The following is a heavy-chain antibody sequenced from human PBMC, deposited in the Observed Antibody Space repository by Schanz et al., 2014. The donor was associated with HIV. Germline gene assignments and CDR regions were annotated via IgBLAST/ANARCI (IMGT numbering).Heavy chain of an antibody. CDR2: ISNDGSNK. V-gene: IGHV3-30-3*01. Sequence: VQLVESGGGVVQPGRSLRLSCAASGFTFNSYAMHWVRQAPGKGLEWVTVISNDGSNKYYTDSVKGRFTISRDNSKNTVYLQMNSLRPEDTAVYYCARMEQLIIGYYYGMDVWGQGTTVTVSS. CDR3: ARMEQLIIGYYYGMDV. J-gene: IGHJ6*02. CDR1: GFTFNSYA. D-gene: IGHD3-16*01.